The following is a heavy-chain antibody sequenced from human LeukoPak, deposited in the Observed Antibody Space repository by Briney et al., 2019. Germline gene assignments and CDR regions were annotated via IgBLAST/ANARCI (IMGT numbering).Heavy chain of an antibody. Sequence: GQSLRLSCAASGFTLSNYWMNWVRQAPGKGLDWVATIKQDGSDKYYVDSVKGRFTISRDNAKNSLYLQMNDLRAEDTAVYYCASPRLGYCSTTSCRFDYWGQGTLVTVSS. CDR1: GFTLSNYW. CDR2: IKQDGSDK. J-gene: IGHJ4*02. CDR3: ASPRLGYCSTTSCRFDY. D-gene: IGHD2-2*03. V-gene: IGHV3-7*01.